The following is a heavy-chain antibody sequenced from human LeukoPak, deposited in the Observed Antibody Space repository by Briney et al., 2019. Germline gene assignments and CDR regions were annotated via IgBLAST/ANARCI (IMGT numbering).Heavy chain of an antibody. Sequence: ASVKVSCKASGYTFTGYYMHWVRQAPGQGLEWMGWINPNSGGTNYAQKFQGRVTMTRDTSISTAYMELSRLRSDDTAVYYCARVKVAGPLDWFDPWGQGTLVTVSS. V-gene: IGHV1-2*02. CDR3: ARVKVAGPLDWFDP. CDR1: GYTFTGYY. J-gene: IGHJ5*02. D-gene: IGHD6-19*01. CDR2: INPNSGGT.